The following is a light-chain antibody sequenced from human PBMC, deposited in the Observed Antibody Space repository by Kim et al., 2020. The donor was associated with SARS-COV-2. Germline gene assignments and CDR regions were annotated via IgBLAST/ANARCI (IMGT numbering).Light chain of an antibody. V-gene: IGKV1-39*01. CDR1: QSITND. J-gene: IGKJ4*01. CDR2: SAS. Sequence: AAVGDRVNITCRADQSITNDLNWYQQKPGKVPNVLIYSASSLQGGVPSRFSGSGSGTDFTLTISSLQPEDFATYYCQQTYSLPLTFGGGTKVDIK. CDR3: QQTYSLPLT.